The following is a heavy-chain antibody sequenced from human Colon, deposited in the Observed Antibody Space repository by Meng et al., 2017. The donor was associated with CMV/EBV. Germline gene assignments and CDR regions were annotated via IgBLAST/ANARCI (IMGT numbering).Heavy chain of an antibody. CDR1: RYTFTDYY. J-gene: IGHJ6*02. V-gene: IGHV1-2*02. D-gene: IGHD3-3*01. CDR2: INPNRGGT. CDR3: ARDRRYYDFWSGPLVALDV. Sequence: ASVKVSCKASRYTFTDYYMHWVRQAPGQGLEWMGWINPNRGGTNYVQKFQGRVTMTRDTSISTVYLELSRLRSDDTAVYYCARDRRYYDFWSGPLVALDVWGQGTTVTVSS.